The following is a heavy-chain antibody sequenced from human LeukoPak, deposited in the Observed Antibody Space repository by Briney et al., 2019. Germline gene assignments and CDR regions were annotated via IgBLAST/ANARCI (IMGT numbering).Heavy chain of an antibody. V-gene: IGHV4-61*01. Sequence: SETLSLTCTVSGGSVSSGSYYWSWIRQPPGKGLEWIGYIYYSGSTNYNPSLKSRVTISVDTSKNQFSLKLNSVTAADTAVYYCARGVTMIEYYFDYWGQGTLVTVSS. J-gene: IGHJ4*02. CDR2: IYYSGST. D-gene: IGHD3-22*01. CDR1: GGSVSSGSYY. CDR3: ARGVTMIEYYFDY.